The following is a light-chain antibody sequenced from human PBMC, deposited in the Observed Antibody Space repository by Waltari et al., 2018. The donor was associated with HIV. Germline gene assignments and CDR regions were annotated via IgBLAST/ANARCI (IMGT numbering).Light chain of an antibody. CDR3: QQYSNFWT. Sequence: DIQMTQSPSTLYASVGDRVTITCRASQTISSWLAWYQQTPGKAPKLLIYKASILESGVPSRFTGSESGTEFTLTINNLQPDDFATYYCQQYSNFWTFGQGTRVEMK. J-gene: IGKJ1*01. CDR1: QTISSW. V-gene: IGKV1-5*03. CDR2: KAS.